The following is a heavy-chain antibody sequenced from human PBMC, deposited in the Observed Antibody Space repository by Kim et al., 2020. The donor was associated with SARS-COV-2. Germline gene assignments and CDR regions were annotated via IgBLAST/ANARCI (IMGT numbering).Heavy chain of an antibody. J-gene: IGHJ4*02. CDR2: IYPGYSDT. V-gene: IGHV5-51*01. CDR1: GYSFTSYW. CDR3: ASGYCSSTSCYRGKYFDY. D-gene: IGHD2-2*02. Sequence: GESLKISCKGSGYSFTSYWIGWVRQMPGKGLEWMGIIYPGYSDTRYSPSFQGQVTISADKSISTAYLQWSSLKASDTAMYYCASGYCSSTSCYRGKYFDYWGQGTLVTVSS.